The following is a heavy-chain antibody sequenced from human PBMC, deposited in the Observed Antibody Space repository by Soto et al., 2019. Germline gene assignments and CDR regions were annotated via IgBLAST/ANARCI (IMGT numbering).Heavy chain of an antibody. J-gene: IGHJ6*02. CDR2: IYYSGST. V-gene: IGHV4-31*03. D-gene: IGHD3-22*01. Sequence: PAETLSLTCTVSGGSISSGGYYWSWIRQHPGKGLEWIGYIYYSGSTYYNPSLKSRVTISVDTSKNQFSLKLSSVTAADTAVYYCAGLSPTSKDVWGQGTTVTVSS. CDR1: GGSISSGGYY. CDR3: AGLSPTSKDV.